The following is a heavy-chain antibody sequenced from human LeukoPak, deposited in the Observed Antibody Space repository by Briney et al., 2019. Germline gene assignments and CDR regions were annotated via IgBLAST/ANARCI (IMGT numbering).Heavy chain of an antibody. CDR3: AGETFYYGSGSSTMDV. Sequence: GGSLRLSCAASGFTFSSHSMNWVRQAPGKGLEWVSSISSSSSHIYYADLVRGRFTISRDNAKNSLFLQMNSLRAEDTAVYYCAGETFYYGSGSSTMDVWGKGTTVTVSS. CDR1: GFTFSSHS. D-gene: IGHD3-10*01. V-gene: IGHV3-21*01. CDR2: ISSSSSHI. J-gene: IGHJ6*04.